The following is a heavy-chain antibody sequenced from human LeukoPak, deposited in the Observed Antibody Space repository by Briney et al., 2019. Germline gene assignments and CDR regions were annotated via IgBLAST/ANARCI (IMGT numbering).Heavy chain of an antibody. CDR1: GYTLTEFS. V-gene: IGHV1-18*04. J-gene: IGHJ6*04. CDR2: ISPYNGNT. CDR3: ARGGVTSVVDV. D-gene: IGHD4-23*01. Sequence: ASVKVSCKVSGYTLTEFSMHWVRQIPGQGLEWMGWISPYNGNTNYAQKLQGRVTMTTDTSTSTAYMELRSLTSDDTAVYYCARGGVTSVVDVWGKGTTVTISS.